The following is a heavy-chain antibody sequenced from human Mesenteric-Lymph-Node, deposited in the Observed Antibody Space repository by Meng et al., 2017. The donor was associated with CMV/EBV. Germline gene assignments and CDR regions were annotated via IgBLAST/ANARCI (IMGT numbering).Heavy chain of an antibody. Sequence: GESLKISCEASGFTFLFHGMHWVRQAPGKGLEWVANIKQDGSEKYYVDSVKGRFTISRDNAKNSLYLQMNSLRAEDTAVYYCAGGAGSVRYWGQGTLGT. D-gene: IGHD2-15*01. CDR2: IKQDGSEK. CDR3: AGGAGSVRY. V-gene: IGHV3-7*01. J-gene: IGHJ4*02. CDR1: GFTFLFHG.